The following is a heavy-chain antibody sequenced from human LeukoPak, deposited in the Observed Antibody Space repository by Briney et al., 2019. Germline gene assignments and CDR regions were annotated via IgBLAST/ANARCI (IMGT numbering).Heavy chain of an antibody. J-gene: IGHJ4*02. CDR1: GYTFTGYY. V-gene: IGHV1-2*02. CDR3: ARVGGYSGYDPYDYVWGSYRWFDY. Sequence: ASVKVSCKASGYTFTGYYMHWVRQAPGQGLEWMGWINPNSGGTNYAQKFQGRVTTTRDTSISTAYMELSRLRSDDTAVYYCARVGGYSGYDPYDYVWGSYRWFDYWGQGTLVTVSS. CDR2: INPNSGGT. D-gene: IGHD3-16*02.